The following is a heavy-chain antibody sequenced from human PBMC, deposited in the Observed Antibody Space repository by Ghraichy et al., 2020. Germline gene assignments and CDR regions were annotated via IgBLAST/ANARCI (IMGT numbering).Heavy chain of an antibody. CDR3: GRRAGYCSTTSCLDY. V-gene: IGHV3-23*01. D-gene: IGHD2-2*01. CDR2: ITESGGST. CDR1: GFTFGSYA. Sequence: GGSLRLSCVASGFTFGSYAMGWVRQAPGKGLEWVSSITESGGSTYYADSVKGRFTISRDNSKDTLFLQMNSLRAEDTAIYYCGRRAGYCSTTSCLDYWGQGTLVTVSS. J-gene: IGHJ4*02.